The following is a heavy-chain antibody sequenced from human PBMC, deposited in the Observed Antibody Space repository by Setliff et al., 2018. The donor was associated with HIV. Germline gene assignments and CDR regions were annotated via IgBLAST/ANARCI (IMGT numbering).Heavy chain of an antibody. J-gene: IGHJ6*03. Sequence: PGGSLRLSCAASGFTFSSYAMYWVRQAPGKGLEWVSVISYDGSRISYADSVKGRFTISRDDSKNSLYLQINSLRVEDTAVYYCASFGYCTKGVCPYYYMDVWGKGTTVTVSS. CDR3: ASFGYCTKGVCPYYYMDV. D-gene: IGHD2-8*01. V-gene: IGHV3-30*07. CDR1: GFTFSSYA. CDR2: ISYDGSRI.